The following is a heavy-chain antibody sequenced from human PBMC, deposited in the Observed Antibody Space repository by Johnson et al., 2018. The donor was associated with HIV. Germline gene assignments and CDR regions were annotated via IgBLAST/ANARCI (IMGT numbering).Heavy chain of an antibody. CDR3: AKDRRQSSWELLDDAFDI. CDR1: GFTFSSYG. J-gene: IGHJ3*02. D-gene: IGHD1-26*01. CDR2: IRYDGSNK. V-gene: IGHV3-30*02. Sequence: VQLVESGGGVVQPGGSLRLSCAASGFTFSSYGMHWVRQAPGKGLEWVAFIRYDGSNKYYADSVTGRFTISRDNSKNTLYLQMNSLRAEDTAVYYCAKDRRQSSWELLDDAFDIWGQGTMVTVSS.